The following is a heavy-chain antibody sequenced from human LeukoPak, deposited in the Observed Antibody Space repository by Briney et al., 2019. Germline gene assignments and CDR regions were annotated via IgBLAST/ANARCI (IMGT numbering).Heavy chain of an antibody. D-gene: IGHD3-10*01. V-gene: IGHV1-8*02. Sequence: ASVKVSCKASGYTFTSYGISWVRQAPGQGLEWMGWMNPNSDNTGYAQRFQGRVTMTRNTSISTAYMELSSLRSEDTAVYYCALRSDLWFGELLRTYGMDVWGQGTTVTVSS. CDR3: ALRSDLWFGELLRTYGMDV. CDR2: MNPNSDNT. J-gene: IGHJ6*02. CDR1: GYTFTSYG.